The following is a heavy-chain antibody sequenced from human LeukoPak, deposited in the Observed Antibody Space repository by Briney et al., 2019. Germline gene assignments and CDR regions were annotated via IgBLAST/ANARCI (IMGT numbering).Heavy chain of an antibody. CDR2: MNPNSGNT. CDR1: GYTFTSYD. D-gene: IGHD6-13*01. Sequence: ASVKVSCKASGYTFTSYDINWVRQATGQGLEWMGWMNPNSGNTGYAQKFQGGVTMTRNTSISTAYMELSSLRSEDAAVYYCAREASGIAAAGTPLGYWGQGTLVTVSS. V-gene: IGHV1-8*01. CDR3: AREASGIAAAGTPLGY. J-gene: IGHJ4*02.